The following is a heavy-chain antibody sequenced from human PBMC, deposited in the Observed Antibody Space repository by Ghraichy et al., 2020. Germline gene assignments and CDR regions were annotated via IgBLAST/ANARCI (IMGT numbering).Heavy chain of an antibody. CDR2: ISGSGGRT. CDR1: GFTFGDWA. CDR3: VKWGDDWNYLFYFNY. Sequence: GGSLRLSCAAAGFTFGDWAMSWVRQAPGKGLECVAGISGSGGRTYYADAVKGRFTISRDNSKSTLFLQMNSLRVEDTAPYYCVKWGDDWNYLFYFNYWGQGSLVTVSS. D-gene: IGHD1-7*01. V-gene: IGHV3-23*01. J-gene: IGHJ4*02.